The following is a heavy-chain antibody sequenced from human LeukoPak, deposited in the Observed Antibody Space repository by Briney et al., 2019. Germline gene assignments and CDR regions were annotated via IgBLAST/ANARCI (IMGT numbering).Heavy chain of an antibody. D-gene: IGHD6-19*01. Sequence: SETLSLTCTVSGASISSSSYYWGWIRQPPGKGLEWIGGIYYSGSTYYNPSLKSRVTISVDTSKNQFSLKLSSVTAADTAVYYCARPYSSGWYPFDYWGQGTLVTVSS. CDR1: GASISSSSYY. V-gene: IGHV4-39*01. CDR3: ARPYSSGWYPFDY. CDR2: IYYSGST. J-gene: IGHJ4*02.